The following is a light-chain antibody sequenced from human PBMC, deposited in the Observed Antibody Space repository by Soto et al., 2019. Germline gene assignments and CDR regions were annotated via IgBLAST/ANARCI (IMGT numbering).Light chain of an antibody. CDR2: DVS. CDR3: TSYTIATTWV. Sequence: QSALTQPASVSGSPGQSITIPCTGSSSDIGNYNYVSWYQQQHPGKAPKLMIYDVSTRPSGVSICFSGSKSGNTASLTISGLQAEDEAFYYCTSYTIATTWVFGGGTKLTVL. CDR1: SSDIGNYNY. J-gene: IGLJ3*02. V-gene: IGLV2-14*03.